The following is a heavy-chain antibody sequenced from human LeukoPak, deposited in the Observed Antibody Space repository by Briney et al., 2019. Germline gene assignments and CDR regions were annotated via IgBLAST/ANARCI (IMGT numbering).Heavy chain of an antibody. J-gene: IGHJ4*02. CDR2: ISGYNGNT. CDR3: ASIMGDYDSSGYYSRYYFDY. Sequence: GASVKVSCKASGYTFISYGISWVRQAPGQGVEWRGWISGYNGNTKYAQKLQGRVTMTTDTSTSTAYMELRSLRSDDTAVYYCASIMGDYDSSGYYSRYYFDYWGQGTLVTVS. CDR1: GYTFISYG. V-gene: IGHV1-18*01. D-gene: IGHD3-22*01.